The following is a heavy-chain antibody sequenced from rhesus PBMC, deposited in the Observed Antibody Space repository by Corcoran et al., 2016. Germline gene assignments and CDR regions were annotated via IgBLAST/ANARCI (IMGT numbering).Heavy chain of an antibody. J-gene: IGHJ6*01. CDR1: GYTFTDYY. CDR2: VDPEAGEA. V-gene: IGHV1-111*02. CDR3: ATLDS. Sequence: EVQLVQSGAEVKKPGASVKSSCKASGYTFTDYYLHWVRQAPGKGLEWMVRVDPEAGEAIPAQKFQARVPFTADTSTDTAYMELSSLRSEDTAVYYCATLDSWGQGVVVTVSS.